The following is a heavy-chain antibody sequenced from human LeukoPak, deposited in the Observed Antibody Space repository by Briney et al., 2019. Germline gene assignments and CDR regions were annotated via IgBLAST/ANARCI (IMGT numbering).Heavy chain of an antibody. D-gene: IGHD5-18*01. CDR3: ARFGGYSYGSGYYYFDY. CDR2: INHSGST. J-gene: IGHJ4*02. V-gene: IGHV4-34*01. CDR1: GGSFSGYY. Sequence: SETLFLTCAVYGGSFSGYYWSWIRQPPGKGLEWIGEINHSGSTNYNPSLKSRVTISVDTSKNQFSLKLSSVTAADTAVYYCARFGGYSYGSGYYYFDYWGQGTLVTVSS.